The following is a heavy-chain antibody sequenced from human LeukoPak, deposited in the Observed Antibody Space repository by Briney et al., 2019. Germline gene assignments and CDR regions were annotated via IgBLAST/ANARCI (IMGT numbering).Heavy chain of an antibody. J-gene: IGHJ4*02. CDR2: IWYDGSNK. V-gene: IGHV3-33*01. Sequence: GRSLRLSCAASGFTFSSYVMHWVRQAPGKGLEWVAVIWYDGSNKYYADSVKGRFTISRDNSKNTLYLQMNSLRAEDTAVYYCARSRQLFYFDSWGQGTLVTVSS. CDR3: ARSRQLFYFDS. CDR1: GFTFSSYV. D-gene: IGHD2-15*01.